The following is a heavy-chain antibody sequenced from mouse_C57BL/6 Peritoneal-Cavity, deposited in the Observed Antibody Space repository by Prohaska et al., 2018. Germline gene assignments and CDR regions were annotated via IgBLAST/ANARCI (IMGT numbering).Heavy chain of an antibody. V-gene: IGHV1-80*01. CDR1: GYAFSSYW. J-gene: IGHJ2*01. Sequence: QVQLQQSGAELVKPGASVKISCKASGYAFSSYWMNWVKQRPGKGLEWIGQIYPGDGDTNYNGKFKGKATLTADNSSSTAYMQLSSLTSEDSAVYFCARDGLGGYFDYWGQGTTLTVSS. D-gene: IGHD4-1*01. CDR3: ARDGLGGYFDY. CDR2: IYPGDGDT.